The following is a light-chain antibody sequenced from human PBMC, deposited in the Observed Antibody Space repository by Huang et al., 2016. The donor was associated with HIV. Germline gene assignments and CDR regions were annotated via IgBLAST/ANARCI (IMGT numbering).Light chain of an antibody. V-gene: IGKV3D-7*01. CDR1: QSVGSGY. Sequence: EIGLKQSPATLSLSPGERVTLSCRASQSVGSGYLSWYQQKPGQATRLLIYGASTRVTGIPARFSGSGSGTNFTLTISSLQPEDFAVYYCQQDYILPGTFGQGTKVEIK. CDR2: GAS. J-gene: IGKJ1*01. CDR3: QQDYILPGT.